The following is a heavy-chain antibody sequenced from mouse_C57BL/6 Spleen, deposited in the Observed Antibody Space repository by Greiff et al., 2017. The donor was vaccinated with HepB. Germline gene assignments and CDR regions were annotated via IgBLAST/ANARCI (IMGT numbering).Heavy chain of an antibody. CDR3: ARDPFAY. Sequence: EVQVVDSGGGLVKPGGSLKLTCAASGFTFSDYGMHWVRQAPEKGLEWVAYISSGSSTIYYADTVKGRFTISRDNAKNTLFLQMTSLRSEDTAMYYCARDPFAYWGQGTLVTVSA. V-gene: IGHV5-17*01. J-gene: IGHJ3*01. CDR2: ISSGSSTI. CDR1: GFTFSDYG.